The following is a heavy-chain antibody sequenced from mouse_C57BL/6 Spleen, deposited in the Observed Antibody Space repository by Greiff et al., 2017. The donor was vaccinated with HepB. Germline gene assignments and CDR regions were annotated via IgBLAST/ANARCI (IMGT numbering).Heavy chain of an antibody. D-gene: IGHD2-3*01. CDR3: ADGYSWFAY. Sequence: VQLQQSGPELVKPGASVKISCKASGYSFTGYYMNWVKQSPEKSLEWIGEINPSTGGTTYNQKFKAKATLTVDKSSSTAYMQLKSLTSEDSAVYYCADGYSWFAYWGQGTLVTVSA. V-gene: IGHV1-42*01. CDR1: GYSFTGYY. J-gene: IGHJ3*01. CDR2: INPSTGGT.